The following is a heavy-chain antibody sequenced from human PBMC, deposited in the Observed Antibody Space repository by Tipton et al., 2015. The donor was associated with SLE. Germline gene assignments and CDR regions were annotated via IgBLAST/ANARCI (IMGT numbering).Heavy chain of an antibody. CDR3: ARQDYSSSSAGWFDP. J-gene: IGHJ5*02. Sequence: TLSLTCTVSGGSISSTSHYWDWIRQPPGKGLEWFGSIYYSGSTYYNPSLKSRVTISVDTSKNQFSLRLSSVTAADTAVYYCARQDYSSSSAGWFDPWGQGTLVTVSS. CDR1: GGSISSTSHY. V-gene: IGHV4-39*01. CDR2: IYYSGST. D-gene: IGHD6-6*01.